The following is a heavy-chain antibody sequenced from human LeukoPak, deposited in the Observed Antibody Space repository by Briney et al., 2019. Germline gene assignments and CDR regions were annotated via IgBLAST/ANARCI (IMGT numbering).Heavy chain of an antibody. CDR1: GGSISSGGYY. J-gene: IGHJ5*02. CDR3: ARGPGYYDSSGLAP. CDR2: IYYSGST. Sequence: PSETLSLTCTVSGGSISSGGYYWSWIRQHPGKGLEWIGYIYYSGSTYYNPSLESRVTISVDTSKNQFSLKLGSVTAADTAVYYCARGPGYYDSSGLAPWGQGTLVTVSS. D-gene: IGHD3-22*01. V-gene: IGHV4-31*03.